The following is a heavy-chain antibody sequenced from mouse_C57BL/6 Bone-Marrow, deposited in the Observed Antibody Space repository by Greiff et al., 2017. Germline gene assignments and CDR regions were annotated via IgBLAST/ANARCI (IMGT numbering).Heavy chain of an antibody. CDR1: GFTFSDYG. V-gene: IGHV5-17*01. D-gene: IGHD1-1*01. CDR2: ISSGSSTI. Sequence: EVKLMESGGGLVKPGGSLKLSCAASGFTFSDYGMHWVRQAPEKGLEWVAYISSGSSTIYYADTVKGRFTISRDNAKNTLFLQMTSLRSEDTAMYYCARRSTVVRGAMDYWGQGTSVTVSS. CDR3: ARRSTVVRGAMDY. J-gene: IGHJ4*01.